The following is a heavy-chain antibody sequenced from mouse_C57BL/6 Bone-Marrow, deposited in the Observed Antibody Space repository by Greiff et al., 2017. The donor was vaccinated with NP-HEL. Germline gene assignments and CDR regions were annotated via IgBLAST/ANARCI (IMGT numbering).Heavy chain of an antibody. J-gene: IGHJ1*03. CDR1: GYTFTSYW. D-gene: IGHD6-5*01. Sequence: EVQLQQSGTVLARPGDSVKMSCKTSGYTFTSYWMHWVKQRPGQGLEWIGAIYPGNSETSYNQKFKGKAKLTAVTSASTASMELSSLTNEDSAGYYCTTYARDWYFDVWGTGTTVTVSS. V-gene: IGHV1-5*01. CDR2: IYPGNSET. CDR3: TTYARDWYFDV.